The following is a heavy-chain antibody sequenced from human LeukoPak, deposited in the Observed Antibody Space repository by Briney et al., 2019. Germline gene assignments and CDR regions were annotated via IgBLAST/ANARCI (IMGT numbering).Heavy chain of an antibody. Sequence: GGSLRLSCTASGFPFIEYSMNWVRQVPGKGLEWISYIGIDSGNTKYADSVRGRFTISADKAKSSLYLQMNSLRVEDTAVYYCARDHNYAFDNWGQGTLVSVAS. CDR3: ARDHNYAFDN. V-gene: IGHV3-48*01. D-gene: IGHD1-1*01. CDR1: GFPFIEYS. CDR2: IGIDSGNT. J-gene: IGHJ4*02.